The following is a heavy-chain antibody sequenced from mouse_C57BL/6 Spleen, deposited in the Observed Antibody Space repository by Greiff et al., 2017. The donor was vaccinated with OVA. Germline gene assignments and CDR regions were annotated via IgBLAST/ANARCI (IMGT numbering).Heavy chain of an antibody. CDR2: INPNNGGT. Sequence: VQLKQSGPELVKPGASVKIPCKASGYTFTDYNMDWVKQSHGKSLEWIGDINPNNGGTIYNQKFKGKATLTVDKSSSTAYMELRSLTSEDTAVYYCARGSNYGYFDVWGTGTTVTVSS. D-gene: IGHD2-5*01. CDR3: ARGSNYGYFDV. J-gene: IGHJ1*03. CDR1: GYTFTDYN. V-gene: IGHV1-18*01.